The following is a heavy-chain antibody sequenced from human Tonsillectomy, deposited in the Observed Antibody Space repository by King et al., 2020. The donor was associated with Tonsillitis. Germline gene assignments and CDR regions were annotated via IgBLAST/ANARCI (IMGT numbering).Heavy chain of an antibody. CDR3: AWGTETYYDILTGYYAH. Sequence: VQLVESGGGLVKPGGSLRLSCAASGFTFSSYSMNWVRQAPGKGLEWVSSISSSSSYIYYADSVKGRFTISRDNAKNSLYLQMNSLRAGDTAVYYCAWGTETYYDILTGYYAHWGQGTLVTVSS. D-gene: IGHD3-9*01. CDR2: ISSSSSYI. CDR1: GFTFSSYS. J-gene: IGHJ4*02. V-gene: IGHV3-21*01.